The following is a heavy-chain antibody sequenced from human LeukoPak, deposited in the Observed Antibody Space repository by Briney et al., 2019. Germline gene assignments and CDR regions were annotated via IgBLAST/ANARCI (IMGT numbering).Heavy chain of an antibody. J-gene: IGHJ4*02. CDR1: GYTFTGYY. V-gene: IGHV1-2*02. D-gene: IGHD3-10*01. Sequence: PGESLKISCKGSGYTFTGYYMHWVRQAPGQGLEWMGWINPNSGGTNYAQKFQGRVTMTRDTSISTAYMELSRLRSDDTAVYYCARAAGRITMVRGVITVVPEAYDYWGQGTLVTVSS. CDR2: INPNSGGT. CDR3: ARAAGRITMVRGVITVVPEAYDY.